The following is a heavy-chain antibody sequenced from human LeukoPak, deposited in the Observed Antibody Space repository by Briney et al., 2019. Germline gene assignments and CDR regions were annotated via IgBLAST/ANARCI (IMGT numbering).Heavy chain of an antibody. CDR3: ARDSSSWYY. Sequence: HPGGSLSLSCAAAGVTFSSYSMNWVRQAPGKGLEWVSYIRGSSSTVYYADSVKGRFTISRDNAKNSLYLQMNSLRAEDTAVYYCARDSSSWYYWGQGTLVTVSS. J-gene: IGHJ4*02. D-gene: IGHD6-13*01. CDR2: IRGSSSTV. V-gene: IGHV3-48*01. CDR1: GVTFSSYS.